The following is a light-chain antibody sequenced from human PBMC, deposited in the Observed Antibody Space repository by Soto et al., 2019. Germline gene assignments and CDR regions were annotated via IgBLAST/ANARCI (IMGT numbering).Light chain of an antibody. CDR1: HSVGST. J-gene: IGKJ5*01. Sequence: ETVMTHSPATLSVSPGESATLSCRASHSVGSTLAWYQQKPGQAPRLLMYDTSTRVTGIPARFSGSGSGTEFTLTISSLEPEDFAVYYCQQRSDWPPITFGHGTRLEIK. CDR2: DTS. V-gene: IGKV3-15*01. CDR3: QQRSDWPPIT.